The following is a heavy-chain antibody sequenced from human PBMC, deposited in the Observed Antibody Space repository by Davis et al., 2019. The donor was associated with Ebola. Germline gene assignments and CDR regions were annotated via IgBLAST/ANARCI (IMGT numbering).Heavy chain of an antibody. D-gene: IGHD1-1*01. CDR1: GFTFSNYA. Sequence: LSLSCAASGFTFSNYAMTWFRQAPGEGLEWVSSICGSTGSTYYADSVRGRFTVSRDNSKNMLFLQLTSLRDDDTAVYYCAKETAAIPTRTDYWGQGALVTVSS. CDR2: ICGSTGST. J-gene: IGHJ4*02. V-gene: IGHV3-23*01. CDR3: AKETAAIPTRTDY.